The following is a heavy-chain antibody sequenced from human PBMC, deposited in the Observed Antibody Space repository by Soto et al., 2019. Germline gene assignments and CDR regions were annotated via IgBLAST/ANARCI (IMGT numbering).Heavy chain of an antibody. CDR1: GGSISSSSYY. D-gene: IGHD6-19*01. Sequence: SETLSLTCTVSGGSISSSSYYWGWIRQPPGKGLEWIGSIYYSGSTYYNPSLKSRVTISVDTSKNQFSLKLSSVTAADTAVYYCARHVTSVAGTTHFDYWGQGTLVTVSS. J-gene: IGHJ4*02. V-gene: IGHV4-39*01. CDR3: ARHVTSVAGTTHFDY. CDR2: IYYSGST.